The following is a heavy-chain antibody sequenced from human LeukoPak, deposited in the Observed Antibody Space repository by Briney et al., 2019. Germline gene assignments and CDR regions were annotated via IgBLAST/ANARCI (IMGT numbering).Heavy chain of an antibody. J-gene: IGHJ4*02. CDR2: IKQDGSET. V-gene: IGHV3-7*01. Sequence: GGSLRLSCAASGFILSSYWMSWVRQAPGKGLEWVAIIKQDGSETYYVDSAKGRFTISRDNAKNSLYLQMNTLRPDDTAVYFCARDWLGEVRPAVLDYWGQGTLATVSS. CDR1: GFILSSYW. D-gene: IGHD3-3*01. CDR3: ARDWLGEVRPAVLDY.